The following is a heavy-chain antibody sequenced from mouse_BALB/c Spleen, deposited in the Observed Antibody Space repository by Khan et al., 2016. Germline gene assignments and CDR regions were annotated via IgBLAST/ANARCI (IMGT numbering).Heavy chain of an antibody. CDR2: IDPENGDT. V-gene: IGHV14-4*02. CDR1: AFNIIDYF. CDR3: NAEWIGRDYYAMDY. J-gene: IGHJ4*01. Sequence: VQLQQSGAELVRSGASVKLSCTASAFNIIDYFMHWVKQRPEQGLEWMGWIDPENGDTEYAARFQGKATMTADTSSNTAYMQLSSVTSEDTAVYYCNAEWIGRDYYAMDYWGQGTSVTFSS.